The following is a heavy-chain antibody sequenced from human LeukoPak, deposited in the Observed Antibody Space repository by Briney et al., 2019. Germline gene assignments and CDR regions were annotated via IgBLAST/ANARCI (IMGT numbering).Heavy chain of an antibody. D-gene: IGHD4-11*01. CDR3: ARGPTTVTPGY. V-gene: IGHV3-21*01. CDR2: ISSSSSYI. CDR1: GFTFSSYS. Sequence: GGSLRLSCAASGFTFSSYSMNWVRQAPGKGLEWVSSISSSSSYIYYADSVKGRFTTSRDNAKNSLYLQMNSLRAEDTAVYYCARGPTTVTPGYWGQGTLVTVSS. J-gene: IGHJ4*02.